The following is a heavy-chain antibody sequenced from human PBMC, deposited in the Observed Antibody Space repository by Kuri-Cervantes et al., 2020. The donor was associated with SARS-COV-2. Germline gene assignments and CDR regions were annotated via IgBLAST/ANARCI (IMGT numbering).Heavy chain of an antibody. D-gene: IGHD6-13*01. CDR1: GISFNNAW. CDR3: TTDRGIASRPLFDY. Sequence: GESLKISCAASGISFNNAWMGWVRQTPGKGLEWVGRLKSRSDGGARDYAEPVNGRFVISRDDATSTMYLQVNSLIIEDTGIYYCTTDRGIASRPLFDYWGQGTLVTVSS. J-gene: IGHJ4*02. V-gene: IGHV3-15*01. CDR2: LKSRSDGGAR.